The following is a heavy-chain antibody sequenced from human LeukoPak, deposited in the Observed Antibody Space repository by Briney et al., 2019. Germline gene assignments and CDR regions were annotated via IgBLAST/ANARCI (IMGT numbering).Heavy chain of an antibody. CDR2: IRYDGSNK. Sequence: PGGSLRLSCAASGFTFSSYGMHWVRQAPGKGLEWVAFIRYDGSNKYYADSVKGRFTISRDNSKNTLYLQMNSLRAEDTAVYYSTTAYSGSYADAFDIWGQGTMVTVSS. CDR1: GFTFSSYG. V-gene: IGHV3-30*02. J-gene: IGHJ3*02. D-gene: IGHD1-26*01. CDR3: TTAYSGSYADAFDI.